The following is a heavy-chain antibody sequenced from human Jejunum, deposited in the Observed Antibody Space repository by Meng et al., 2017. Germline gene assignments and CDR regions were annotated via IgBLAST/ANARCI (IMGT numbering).Heavy chain of an antibody. CDR2: IHHTGNI. J-gene: IGHJ5*02. D-gene: IGHD6-13*01. V-gene: IGHV4-4*02. CDR1: GPSISDNNW. Sequence: VRWQGSGAGLVDPLGTLALTWAVSGPSISDNNWWSWVRQAPGKGLEWIGEIHHTGNINYNPSLKSRVTMSLDKPKNQFSLEVTSVTAADTAVYYCARDLLGPAIAATGWFDPWGQGTLVTVSS. CDR3: ARDLLGPAIAATGWFDP.